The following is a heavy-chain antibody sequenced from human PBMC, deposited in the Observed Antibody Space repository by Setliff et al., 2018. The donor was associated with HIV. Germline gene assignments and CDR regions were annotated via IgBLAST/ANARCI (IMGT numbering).Heavy chain of an antibody. V-gene: IGHV4-61*01. CDR3: AREIYGGNSRPFDY. Sequence: PSETLSLTCSVSGASVSSPIYYWAWIRQAPGKGLEWIGNIYYNGNTNYSPSLKSRVTISVDTSKNQVSLKLSSVTAADTAVYYCAREIYGGNSRPFDYWGQGTLVTVSS. CDR2: IYYNGNT. J-gene: IGHJ4*02. CDR1: GASVSSPIYY. D-gene: IGHD4-17*01.